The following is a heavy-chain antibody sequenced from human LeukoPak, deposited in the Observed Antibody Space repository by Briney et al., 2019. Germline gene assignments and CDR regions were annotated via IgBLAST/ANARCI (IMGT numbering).Heavy chain of an antibody. J-gene: IGHJ4*02. V-gene: IGHV3-23*01. CDR3: ARAQQRDVTSPFELDY. D-gene: IGHD4-17*01. Sequence: GGSLRLSCAASGFTFSSYGMSWVRQAPGKGLEWVSAISGSGGSTYYADSVKGRFTISRDNAENSLYLQMNSLRAEDSAIYYCARAQQRDVTSPFELDYWGQGTLVAVSS. CDR2: ISGSGGST. CDR1: GFTFSSYG.